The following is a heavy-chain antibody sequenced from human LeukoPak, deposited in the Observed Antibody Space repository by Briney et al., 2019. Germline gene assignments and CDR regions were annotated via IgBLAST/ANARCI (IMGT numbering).Heavy chain of an antibody. CDR1: GFTFSSFE. V-gene: IGHV3-30*03. Sequence: GRSLRLSCVASGFTFSSFEMHWVRQAPGKGLEWVAGLSFDASNEYYADSVKGRLTISRDNSKNTPYLQLNSLRSDDTAVYYCARVYATIFDNWGQGTLVTVSS. J-gene: IGHJ4*02. CDR3: ARVYATIFDN. CDR2: LSFDASNE. D-gene: IGHD5/OR15-5a*01.